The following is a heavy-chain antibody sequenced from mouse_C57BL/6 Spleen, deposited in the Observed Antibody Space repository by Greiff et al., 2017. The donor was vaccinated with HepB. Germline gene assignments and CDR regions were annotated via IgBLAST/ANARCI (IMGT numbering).Heavy chain of an antibody. D-gene: IGHD1-1*01. V-gene: IGHV1-69*01. J-gene: IGHJ4*01. Sequence: QVQLQQPGAELVMPGASVKLSCKASGYTFTDYWMHWVKQRPGKGLEWIGEINHSDSYTNYNQKFKGKSTLTVDKSSSTAYMQLSSLTSEDSAVYYCARKDYGSSLYAMDYWGQGTSVTVSS. CDR2: INHSDSYT. CDR1: GYTFTDYW. CDR3: ARKDYGSSLYAMDY.